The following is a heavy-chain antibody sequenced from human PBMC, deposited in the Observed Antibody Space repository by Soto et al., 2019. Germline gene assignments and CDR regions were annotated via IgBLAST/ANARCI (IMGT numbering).Heavy chain of an antibody. Sequence: SETLSLTCTVSGGSISSSSYYWGWIRQPPGKGLEWIGSIYYSGSTYYNPSLKSRVTISVDTSKNQFSLKLSSVTAADTAVYYCARGRNWFDPWGQGTLVPV. J-gene: IGHJ5*02. CDR2: IYYSGST. V-gene: IGHV4-39*01. CDR3: ARGRNWFDP. CDR1: GGSISSSSYY.